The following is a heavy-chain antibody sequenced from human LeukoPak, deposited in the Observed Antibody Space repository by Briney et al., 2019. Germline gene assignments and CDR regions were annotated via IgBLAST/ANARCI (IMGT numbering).Heavy chain of an antibody. Sequence: GGSLRLSCAASGFTFSSYWMSWVRQAPGKGLEWVANIKQDGSEKYYADSVKGRFTISRDNAKNSLYLQMNSLRAEDTAVYYCARDTTLGYCSSTSCHHFDYWSQGTLVTVSS. CDR3: ARDTTLGYCSSTSCHHFDY. CDR2: IKQDGSEK. D-gene: IGHD2-2*01. V-gene: IGHV3-7*01. CDR1: GFTFSSYW. J-gene: IGHJ4*02.